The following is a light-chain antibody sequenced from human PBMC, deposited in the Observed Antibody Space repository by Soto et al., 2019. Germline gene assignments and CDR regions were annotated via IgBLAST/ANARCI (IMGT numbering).Light chain of an antibody. Sequence: QSALTQPASVSGSPGQSITISCTGTSSDVGSYNLVSWYQQHPDKAPKLMIYEDIERPSGVSNRFSGSKSGNTASLTISGLQTEDDADYYCCSYAGGTSVVFGGGTKVTVL. J-gene: IGLJ2*01. CDR1: SSDVGSYNL. CDR2: EDI. V-gene: IGLV2-23*01. CDR3: CSYAGGTSVV.